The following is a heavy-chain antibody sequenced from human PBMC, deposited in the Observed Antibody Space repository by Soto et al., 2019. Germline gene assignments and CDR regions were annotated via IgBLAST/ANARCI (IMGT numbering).Heavy chain of an antibody. CDR1: GFTFDDYT. D-gene: IGHD2-15*01. V-gene: IGHV3-43*01. J-gene: IGHJ6*02. CDR2: ISWDGGST. CDR3: AKDIRDCSGGSCYSTYSDYYYGMDV. Sequence: PGGSLRLSCAASGFTFDDYTMHWVRQAPGKGLEWVSLISWDGGSTYYADSVKGRFTISRDNSKNSLYLQMNSLRTEDTALYYCAKDIRDCSGGSCYSTYSDYYYGMDVWGQGTTVTVSS.